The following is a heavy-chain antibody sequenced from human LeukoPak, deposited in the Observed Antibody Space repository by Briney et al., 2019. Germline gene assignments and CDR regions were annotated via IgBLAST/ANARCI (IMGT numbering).Heavy chain of an antibody. D-gene: IGHD1-14*01. J-gene: IGHJ4*02. V-gene: IGHV3-21*01. CDR2: ISSSSYI. CDR3: ARDLPPVETIHYYFDY. Sequence: GGSLRLSCAASGFTFSSYSMNWVRQAPGKGLEWVSSISSSSYIYYADSVKGRFTISRDNAKNSLYLQMNSLRAEDTAVYYCARDLPPVETIHYYFDYWGQGTLVTVSS. CDR1: GFTFSSYS.